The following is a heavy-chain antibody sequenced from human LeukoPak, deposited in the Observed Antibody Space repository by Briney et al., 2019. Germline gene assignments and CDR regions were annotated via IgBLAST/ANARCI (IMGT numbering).Heavy chain of an antibody. CDR2: IIPIFGTA. J-gene: IGHJ6*02. CDR1: GGTFSSYA. CDR3: ARGTRWLQFFEHTTKDYYGMDV. Sequence: RASVKVSCKASGGTFSSYAISWVRQAPGQGLEWMRGIIPIFGTANYAQKFQGRVTITADESTSTAYMELSSLRSEDTAVYYCARGTRWLQFFEHTTKDYYGMDVWGQGTTVTVSS. D-gene: IGHD5-24*01. V-gene: IGHV1-69*01.